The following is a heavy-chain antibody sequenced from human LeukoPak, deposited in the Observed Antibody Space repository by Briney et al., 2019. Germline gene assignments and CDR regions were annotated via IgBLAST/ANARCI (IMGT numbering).Heavy chain of an antibody. CDR3: AKAFGRATYDF. Sequence: GGSLRLSCAASGFTFSSHTMGWVRQAPGKGLEWLSGITGSGVNTYYADSVKGRFTISRDNYKNKLYLQMDSLRAEHTAVYYCAKAFGRATYDFWGQGILVTVS. J-gene: IGHJ4*02. D-gene: IGHD1-26*01. V-gene: IGHV3-23*01. CDR1: GFTFSSHT. CDR2: ITGSGVNT.